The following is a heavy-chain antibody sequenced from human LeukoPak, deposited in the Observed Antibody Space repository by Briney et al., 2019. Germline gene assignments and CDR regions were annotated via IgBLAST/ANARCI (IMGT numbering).Heavy chain of an antibody. CDR3: ARVHSGYGPDYIDH. Sequence: GGSLRLSCAASGFTFSSDSMNWVRQAPGKGLEWASSISSTSGFISYADSVKGRFTISRDNAKSSLYLQMNSLRAEDTALYYCARVHSGYGPDYIDHWGQGTPVTVSS. CDR1: GFTFSSDS. J-gene: IGHJ4*02. CDR2: ISSTSGFI. V-gene: IGHV3-21*06. D-gene: IGHD5-12*01.